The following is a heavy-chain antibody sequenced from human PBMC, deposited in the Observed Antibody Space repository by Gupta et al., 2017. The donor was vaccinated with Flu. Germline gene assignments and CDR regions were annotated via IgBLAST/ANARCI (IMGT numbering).Heavy chain of an antibody. CDR1: YTFTSYE. Sequence: YTFTSYEINWVRQATGQGLEWVGWMKPTSGKTGEAQKFQGRVSMTTDTYATTDYMEPSRLRSEDTAVYDWARVSGYYYVDVWGRGTTVTVSS. CDR3: ARVSGYYYVDV. J-gene: IGHJ6*03. CDR2: MKPTSGKT. V-gene: IGHV1-8*01.